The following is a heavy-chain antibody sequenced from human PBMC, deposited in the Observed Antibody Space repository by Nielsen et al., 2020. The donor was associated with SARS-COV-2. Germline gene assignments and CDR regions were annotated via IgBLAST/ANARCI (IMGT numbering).Heavy chain of an antibody. Sequence: GESLKISCAASGFTFSRYWMYWVRQAPGKGLVWVSRIKSDGSSISYADSVRDRFTISRDNANNTLYLQMHSLRAEDTAVYYCARETQLNDYYFDLWGRGTLVTVSS. CDR1: GFTFSRYW. CDR3: ARETQLNDYYFDL. D-gene: IGHD1-1*01. J-gene: IGHJ2*01. CDR2: IKSDGSSI. V-gene: IGHV3-74*01.